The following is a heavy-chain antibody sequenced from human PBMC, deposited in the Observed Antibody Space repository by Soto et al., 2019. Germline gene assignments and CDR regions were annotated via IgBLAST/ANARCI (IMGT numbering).Heavy chain of an antibody. V-gene: IGHV3-23*01. CDR1: GFTFSSYA. CDR2: ISGSGGST. D-gene: IGHD1-26*01. Sequence: GGSLRLSCAASGFTFSSYAMSWVRQAPGKGLEWVSAISGSGGSTYYADSVKGRFTISRDKSKNTLYLQMNSLRAEDTAVYYCAKSPWELLFVSDYWGQGTLVTVSS. CDR3: AKSPWELLFVSDY. J-gene: IGHJ4*02.